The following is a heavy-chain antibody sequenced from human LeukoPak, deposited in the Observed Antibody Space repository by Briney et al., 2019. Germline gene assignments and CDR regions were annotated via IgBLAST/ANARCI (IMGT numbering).Heavy chain of an antibody. CDR3: ARQPVSSAIVYYFDY. J-gene: IGHJ4*02. CDR1: GGSISTYY. V-gene: IGHV4-59*08. Sequence: PSETLSLTCTVSGGSISTYYWSWIRQPPGKGLEWIGYVYYSGSTNYNPSLKSRVTISVDTSKNQFSLKLSSVTAADTAVYYCARQPVSSAIVYYFDYWGQGTLVTVSS. CDR2: VYYSGST. D-gene: IGHD2-2*01.